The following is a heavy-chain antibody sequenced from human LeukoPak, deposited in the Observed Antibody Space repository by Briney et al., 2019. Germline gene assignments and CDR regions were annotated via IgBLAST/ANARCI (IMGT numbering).Heavy chain of an antibody. D-gene: IGHD3-22*01. CDR2: IYYSGST. V-gene: IGHV4-59*01. J-gene: IGHJ4*02. Sequence: SETLSLTCTVSGGSISSYYWSWIRQPPGKGLEWIGYIYYSGSTNYNPSLKSRVTISVDTSKNQFSLKLSSVTAADTAVYYCARLYYYDSSGYQGRDYWGQGTLVTVSS. CDR1: GGSISSYY. CDR3: ARLYYYDSSGYQGRDY.